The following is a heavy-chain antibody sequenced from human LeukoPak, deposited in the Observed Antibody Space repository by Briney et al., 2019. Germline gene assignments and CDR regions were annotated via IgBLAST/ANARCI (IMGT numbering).Heavy chain of an antibody. Sequence: SETLSLTXTVSGGSISSGSYYWSWIRQPAGKGLEWIGRIYTSGSTNYNPSLKSRVTISVDTSKNQFSLKLSSVTAADTAVYYCAREVWSSGSVGSDYWGQGTLVTVSS. D-gene: IGHD3-22*01. J-gene: IGHJ4*02. V-gene: IGHV4-61*02. CDR2: IYTSGST. CDR1: GGSISSGSYY. CDR3: AREVWSSGSVGSDY.